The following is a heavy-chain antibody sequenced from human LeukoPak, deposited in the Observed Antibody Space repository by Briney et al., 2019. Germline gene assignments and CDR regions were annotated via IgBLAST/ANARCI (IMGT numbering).Heavy chain of an antibody. CDR3: ARVGARGPVFDY. CDR1: GGSISSYY. Sequence: SETLSLTCTVSGGSISSYYWSWIRQPPGKGLEWIGYIYYSGSTNYNPSLKSRVTISVDTSKNQFSLKLSSATAADTAVYYCARVGARGPVFDYWGQGTLVTVSS. D-gene: IGHD1-26*01. V-gene: IGHV4-59*01. J-gene: IGHJ4*02. CDR2: IYYSGST.